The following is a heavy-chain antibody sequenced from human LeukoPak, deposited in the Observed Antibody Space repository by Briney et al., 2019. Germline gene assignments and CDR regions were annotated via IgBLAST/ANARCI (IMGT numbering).Heavy chain of an antibody. Sequence: SETLSLTCTVSGGSINSYYWGWLRPPAGKGLEWISRIYTSGSTNYNPSLKSRVTMSVDTSKNQLSLNLTSVTAADTAVYYCVRDQGFLAYWGQGTLVTVSS. D-gene: IGHD3-3*01. J-gene: IGHJ4*02. CDR2: IYTSGST. CDR3: VRDQGFLAY. V-gene: IGHV4-4*07. CDR1: GGSINSYY.